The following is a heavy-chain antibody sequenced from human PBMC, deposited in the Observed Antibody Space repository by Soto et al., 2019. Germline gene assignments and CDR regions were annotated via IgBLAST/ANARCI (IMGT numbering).Heavy chain of an antibody. Sequence: GGSLRLSCAASGFTFGSYAMSWVRQAPGKGLEWVSGISGRGGSTYYADSVKDRFTISRDNSKNTLYLQMNSLRAEDTAVYYCANIGPNGYFDLWGRGTLVTVSS. J-gene: IGHJ2*01. V-gene: IGHV3-23*01. CDR2: ISGRGGST. CDR3: ANIGPNGYFDL. CDR1: GFTFGSYA.